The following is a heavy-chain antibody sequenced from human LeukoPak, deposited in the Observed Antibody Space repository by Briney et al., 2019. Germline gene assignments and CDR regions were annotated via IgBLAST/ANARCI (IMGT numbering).Heavy chain of an antibody. CDR3: AREGLTGTIDY. CDR2: IYSGGST. CDR1: GFTVSSNY. J-gene: IGHJ4*02. D-gene: IGHD1/OR15-1a*01. V-gene: IGHV3-53*01. Sequence: PGGSLRLSCAASGFTVSSNYMSWVRQAPGKGLEWVSVIYSGGSTYYADSVKGRFTISRDNSKNTLYLQMNSLRAEDTAVYYCAREGLTGTIDYWGQGTLDTVSS.